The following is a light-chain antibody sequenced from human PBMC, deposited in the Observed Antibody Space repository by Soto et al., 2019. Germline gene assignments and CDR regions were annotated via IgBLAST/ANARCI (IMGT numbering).Light chain of an antibody. CDR2: DAS. CDR3: QQYDNLPPYN. V-gene: IGKV1-33*01. J-gene: IGKJ2*01. CDR1: QDICNY. Sequence: DIPMTQSPSFLSASVGDRVTITCQASQDICNYLNWYQQKPGKAPKLLIYDASNFEIGVPSRFSGSGSGTGFTFTIIILQPEYIATYYCQQYDNLPPYNFGQGTKLEIK.